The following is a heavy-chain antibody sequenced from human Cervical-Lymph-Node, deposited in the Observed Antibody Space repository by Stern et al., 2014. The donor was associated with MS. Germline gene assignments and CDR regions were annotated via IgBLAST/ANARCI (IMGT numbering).Heavy chain of an antibody. CDR2: VIPFVGTS. CDR3: ARGSGDNWFGP. Sequence: QVQLGQSGAEVKKPGSSVKVSCKSSGGISWGRQDPGQGLEWMGGVIPFVGTSNYAQKFQGRVTLTADTSPNTTYLHLSRLTSADTAVYYCARGSGDNWFGPWGQGTLVTVSS. V-gene: IGHV1-69*06. CDR1: GG. D-gene: IGHD3-10*01. J-gene: IGHJ5*02.